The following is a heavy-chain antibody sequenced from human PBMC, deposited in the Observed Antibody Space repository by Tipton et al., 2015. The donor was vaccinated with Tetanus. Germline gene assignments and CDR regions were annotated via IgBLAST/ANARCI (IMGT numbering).Heavy chain of an antibody. CDR2: INPSGGST. Sequence: QSGPEVKKPGSSVKVSCKASGGTFSSYAISWVRQAPGQGLEWMGIINPSGGSTSYAQKFQGRVTMTRDTSTSTVYMELSSLRSEDTAVYYCARDDASRITIFGVAATTDYWGQGTLVTVSS. D-gene: IGHD3-3*01. J-gene: IGHJ4*02. CDR1: GGTFSSYA. CDR3: ARDDASRITIFGVAATTDY. V-gene: IGHV1-46*01.